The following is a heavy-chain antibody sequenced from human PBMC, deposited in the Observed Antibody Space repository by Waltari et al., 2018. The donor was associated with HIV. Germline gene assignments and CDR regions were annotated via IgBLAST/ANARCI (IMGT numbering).Heavy chain of an antibody. CDR3: TKSVGDSARGWFDP. V-gene: IGHV3-73*01. Sequence: EVKLVESGGGLVQPGGPLNFSCAAFGFRFLGSLLHWVRQASGKGLEWVGRIRGKPNSYATAYAESLKGRFTISRDDSKNTAYLQMNSLKTEDTAVYYCTKSVGDSARGWFDPWGQGTLVTVSS. D-gene: IGHD4-17*01. J-gene: IGHJ5*02. CDR1: GFRFLGSL. CDR2: IRGKPNSYAT.